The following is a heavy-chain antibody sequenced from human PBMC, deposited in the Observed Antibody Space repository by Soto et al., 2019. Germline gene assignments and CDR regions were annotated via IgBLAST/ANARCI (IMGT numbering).Heavy chain of an antibody. CDR3: ARGSDSSSSYYYYYGMDV. CDR2: ITSSGSNT. CDR1: GFTFSGYG. Sequence: GGSLRLSCAASGFTFSGYGMSWVRQAPGKGLEWVSSITSSGSNTYYVDSVKGRFTISRDNSKNTLYLQMNSLRAEDTAVYYCARGSDSSSSYYYYYGMDVWGQGTTVTVSS. D-gene: IGHD6-6*01. J-gene: IGHJ6*02. V-gene: IGHV3-23*05.